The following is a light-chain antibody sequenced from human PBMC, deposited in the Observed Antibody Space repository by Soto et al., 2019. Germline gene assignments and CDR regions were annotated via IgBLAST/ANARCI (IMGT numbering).Light chain of an antibody. CDR2: KAS. J-gene: IGKJ4*01. CDR3: QQYNSYPLT. V-gene: IGKV1-5*03. Sequence: DIQMTQSPSTLSAFVGDRVTITCRASQSISSWLAWYQQKPGKAPKLLIYKASTSESGVPSRFSGSGSGTEFTLTISSLQPDDFAAYYCQQYNSYPLTFGGGTKVETK. CDR1: QSISSW.